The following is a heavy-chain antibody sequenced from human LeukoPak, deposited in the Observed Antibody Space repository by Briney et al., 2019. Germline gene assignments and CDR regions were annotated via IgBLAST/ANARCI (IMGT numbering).Heavy chain of an antibody. Sequence: PSETLSLTCTVSGGSISSSSYYWGWIRQPPGKGLEWIGSIYHSGSTYYNPSLKSRVTISVDTSKNQFSLKLSSVTAADTAVYYCANQGSSASEYWGQGTLVTVSS. CDR1: GGSISSSSYY. CDR3: ANQGSSASEY. CDR2: IYHSGST. J-gene: IGHJ4*02. V-gene: IGHV4-39*01. D-gene: IGHD6-6*01.